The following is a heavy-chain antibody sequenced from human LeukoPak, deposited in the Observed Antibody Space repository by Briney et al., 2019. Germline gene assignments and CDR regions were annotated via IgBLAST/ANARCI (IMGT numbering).Heavy chain of an antibody. D-gene: IGHD3-3*01. CDR2: ISYDGSNK. Sequence: GGSLRLSCAASGFTFSIYGMHWVRQAPGKGLEGVAVISYDGSNKYYADSVKGRFTICRDNSKNTLYLQMNSLRAEDTAVYYCAKDLGGVARNWFDPWGQGTLVTVSS. CDR3: AKDLGGVARNWFDP. CDR1: GFTFSIYG. J-gene: IGHJ5*02. V-gene: IGHV3-30*18.